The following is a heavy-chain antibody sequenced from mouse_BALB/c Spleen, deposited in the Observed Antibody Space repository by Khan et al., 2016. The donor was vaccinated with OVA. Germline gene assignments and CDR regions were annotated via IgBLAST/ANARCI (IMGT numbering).Heavy chain of an antibody. CDR3: ARANDGTFAY. CDR2: IRSGGDNT. J-gene: IGHJ3*01. V-gene: IGHV5-9*03. D-gene: IGHD2-1*01. Sequence: EVELVESGGGLVKPGGSLKLSCAASGFTFSSYTMSWVRQTPEKRLEWVATIRSGGDNTYYTDSVKGRFTITRDNAKNKLYLQMSTLRSEDTALYYCARANDGTFAYWGQGTLVTVSA. CDR1: GFTFSSYT.